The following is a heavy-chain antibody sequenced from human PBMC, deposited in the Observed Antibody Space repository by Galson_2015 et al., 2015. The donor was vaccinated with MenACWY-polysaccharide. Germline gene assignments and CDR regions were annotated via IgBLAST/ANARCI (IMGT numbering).Heavy chain of an antibody. CDR1: GFTFSNAW. J-gene: IGHJ3*02. D-gene: IGHD3-22*01. CDR2: IKSKTDGGTT. CDR3: TTSIPYYYDSSGYAFGI. V-gene: IGHV3-15*01. Sequence: SLRLSCAASGFTFSNAWMSWVRQAPGKGLEWVGRIKSKTDGGTTDYAAPVKGRFTISRDDSKNTLYLQMNSLKTEDTAVYYCTTSIPYYYDSSGYAFGIWGQGTMVTVSS.